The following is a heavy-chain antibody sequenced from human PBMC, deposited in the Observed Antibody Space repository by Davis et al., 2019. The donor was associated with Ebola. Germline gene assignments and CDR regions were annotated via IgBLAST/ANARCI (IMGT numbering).Heavy chain of an antibody. V-gene: IGHV1-18*04. CDR3: VRDHGSYFDSSGYYYRDAFDF. D-gene: IGHD3-22*01. CDR2: INADNDDT. CDR1: GYTFTNYG. J-gene: IGHJ3*01. Sequence: ASVKVSCKASGYTFTNYGISWVRQAPGQGLEWMGWINADNDDTNYEQRLQARVTLTTDTSTSTAYMELRSLRSDDTAVYYCVRDHGSYFDSSGYYYRDAFDFWGQGTIVIASS.